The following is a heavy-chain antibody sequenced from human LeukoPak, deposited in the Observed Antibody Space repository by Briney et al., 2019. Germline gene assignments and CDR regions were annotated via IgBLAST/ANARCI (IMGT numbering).Heavy chain of an antibody. Sequence: SETLSLTCGVFGGSFSGYYWSWIRQPPGQGLEWIGEINLSGNTNYNPSLKSRVSISVDTSRNQFSLHLTSVTAADTAVYYCAREAVAVGGSWFDPWGQGTLVTVSS. D-gene: IGHD6-19*01. CDR1: GGSFSGYY. J-gene: IGHJ5*02. CDR3: AREAVAVGGSWFDP. V-gene: IGHV4-34*01. CDR2: INLSGNT.